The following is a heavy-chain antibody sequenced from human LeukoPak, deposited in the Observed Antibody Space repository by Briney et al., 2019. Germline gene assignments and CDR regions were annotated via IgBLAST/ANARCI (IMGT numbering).Heavy chain of an antibody. CDR3: ARVPHDHSDYVAC. D-gene: IGHD4-11*01. CDR1: GFSFYNYS. V-gene: IGHV3-48*04. Sequence: TGGSLRLSCAASGFSFYNYSMNWFRKAPGKGLEWVAYISFSSTTIFYADFVKGRFTISRDNAQNSLYLQMSSLRAEDTAVYYCARVPHDHSDYVACWGQGTLVTVSS. J-gene: IGHJ4*02. CDR2: ISFSSTTI.